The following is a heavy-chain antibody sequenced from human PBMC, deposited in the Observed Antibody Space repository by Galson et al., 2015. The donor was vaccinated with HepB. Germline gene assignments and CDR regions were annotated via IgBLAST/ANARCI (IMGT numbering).Heavy chain of an antibody. J-gene: IGHJ5*02. Sequence: SVKVSCKASGYTFTGYYMHWVRQAPGQGLEWMGWINPNSGGTNYAQKFQGRVTMTRDTSISTAYMELSRLRSDDTAVYYCARDTTPDYGDSYNWFDPWGQGTLVTVSS. D-gene: IGHD4-17*01. CDR1: GYTFTGYY. CDR3: ARDTTPDYGDSYNWFDP. CDR2: INPNSGGT. V-gene: IGHV1-2*02.